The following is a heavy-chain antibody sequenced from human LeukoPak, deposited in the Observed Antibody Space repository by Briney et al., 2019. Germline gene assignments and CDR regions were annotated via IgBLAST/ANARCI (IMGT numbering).Heavy chain of an antibody. CDR2: ISAYNGNT. V-gene: IGHV1-18*01. Sequence: GASVKVSCKASGYTFTSYGISWVRQAPGQGLEWMGWISAYNGNTNYAQKLQGRVTMTTDTSTSTAYMELRSLRSDGTAVYYCARDRVTTHSYYYGMDVWGQGTTVTVSS. D-gene: IGHD4-17*01. J-gene: IGHJ6*02. CDR3: ARDRVTTHSYYYGMDV. CDR1: GYTFTSYG.